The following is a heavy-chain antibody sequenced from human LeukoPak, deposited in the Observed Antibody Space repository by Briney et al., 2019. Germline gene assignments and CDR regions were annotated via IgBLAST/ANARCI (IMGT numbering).Heavy chain of an antibody. V-gene: IGHV4-4*07. J-gene: IGHJ6*03. D-gene: IGHD5-12*01. CDR3: ARSAGYDWYYYYMDV. CDR2: IYTSGST. CDR1: GGSISSYY. Sequence: PSETLSLTCTVSGGSISSYYWSWIRQPAGKGLEWTGRIYTSGSTNYNPSLKSRVTISVDTSKNQFSLKLSSVTAADTAVYYCARSAGYDWYYYYMDVWGKGTTVTVSS.